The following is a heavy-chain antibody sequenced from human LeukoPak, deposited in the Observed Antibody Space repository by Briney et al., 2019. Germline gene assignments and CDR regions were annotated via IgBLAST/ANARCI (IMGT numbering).Heavy chain of an antibody. V-gene: IGHV4-59*01. CDR3: ARGVVIAPQTFDY. CDR2: IYYSGST. Sequence: SETLSLTCTVSGESISGFYWTWIRQPPGKRLEWIGYIYYSGSTNYNPSLKSGVTISVDTSKNQFSLKLSSVTAADTAVYYCARGVVIAPQTFDYWGQGTLVTVSS. D-gene: IGHD2-21*01. CDR1: GESISGFY. J-gene: IGHJ4*02.